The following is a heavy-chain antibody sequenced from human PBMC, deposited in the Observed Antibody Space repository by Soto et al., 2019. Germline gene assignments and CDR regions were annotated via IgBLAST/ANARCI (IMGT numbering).Heavy chain of an antibody. Sequence: EVQLVESGGGLVQPGGSLRLSCAAFGFTFEDSAMHWIRQAPGKGLEWVSGINWNGGSTVYADSVKGRFTISRDNANTSLHLEMNSLKTEDTAFYYCAKGRGALTVVSNWFDPWGQGTLFTVSS. V-gene: IGHV3-9*01. J-gene: IGHJ5*02. CDR2: INWNGGST. CDR1: GFTFEDSA. CDR3: AKGRGALTVVSNWFDP. D-gene: IGHD3-22*01.